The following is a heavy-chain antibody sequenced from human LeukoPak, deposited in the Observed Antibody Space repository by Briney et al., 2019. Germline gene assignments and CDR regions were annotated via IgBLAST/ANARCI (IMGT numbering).Heavy chain of an antibody. CDR3: AKPSSGWFDY. D-gene: IGHD6-19*01. CDR1: GFTFSTYA. J-gene: IGHJ4*02. CDR2: ISGSDGST. V-gene: IGHV3-23*01. Sequence: PGGSLRLSCAASGFTFSTYAMSWVRQAPGKGLEWVSAISGSDGSTYYADSVKGRFTTSRDNSKNTLYLQMNSLRPEDTAVFYCAKPSSGWFDYWGQGTLVTVSS.